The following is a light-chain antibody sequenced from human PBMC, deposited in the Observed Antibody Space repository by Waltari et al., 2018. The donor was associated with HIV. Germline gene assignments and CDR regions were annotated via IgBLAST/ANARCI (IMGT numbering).Light chain of an antibody. CDR2: DGS. V-gene: IGLV3-21*02. CDR3: HVWDSDTKHVL. J-gene: IGLJ3*02. CDR1: NIGTKS. Sequence: SYVLTQPPSVSVAAEPTAPITSGAHNIGTKSVTWYQQNAGQSPVLVVYDGSVRPSGTPERISGSKFGNTATLTISGVEAGDEADYYCHVWDSDTKHVLFGGGTKLTVL.